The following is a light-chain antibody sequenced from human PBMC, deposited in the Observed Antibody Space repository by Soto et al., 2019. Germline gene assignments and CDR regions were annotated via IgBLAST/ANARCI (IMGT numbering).Light chain of an antibody. V-gene: IGLV1-44*01. CDR2: GHN. Sequence: QSVLTQPPSASGTPGQRVTISCSGSSSSIGSNTVNWYQQLPGTAPKLLIYGHNQRPSGVPDRFSGSKSGTSASLAISGLQSEDEADYYCAAWDDSLNGRVFGGGTKLPVL. J-gene: IGLJ2*01. CDR1: SSSIGSNT. CDR3: AAWDDSLNGRV.